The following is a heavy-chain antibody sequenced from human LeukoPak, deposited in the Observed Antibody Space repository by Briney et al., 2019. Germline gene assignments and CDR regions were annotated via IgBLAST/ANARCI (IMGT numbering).Heavy chain of an antibody. J-gene: IGHJ4*02. CDR1: GGSIGNYY. Sequence: PSETLSLTCTVSGGSIGNYYWNWIRQPAGEGREWIGRIYTSGTTNYNPSLKSRVTISVDKSKNQFSLKLSSVTAADTAVYSSAREQSAFLSDGDYTYYFDYWGQGTLVTVSS. V-gene: IGHV4-4*07. D-gene: IGHD4-17*01. CDR3: AREQSAFLSDGDYTYYFDY. CDR2: IYTSGTT.